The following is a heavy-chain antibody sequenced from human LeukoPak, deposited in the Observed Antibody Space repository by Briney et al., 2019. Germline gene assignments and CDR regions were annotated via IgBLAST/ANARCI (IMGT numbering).Heavy chain of an antibody. CDR3: AREITIFGVASPQIDY. CDR2: IYYSGST. V-gene: IGHV4-39*07. Sequence: PSETLSLTCTVSGGSISSSSYSWGWIRQPPGKGLEWIATIYYSGSTYYNPSLQSRVTISVDTSKNQFSLKLSSVTAADTAVYYCAREITIFGVASPQIDYWGQGTLVTVSS. CDR1: GGSISSSSYS. J-gene: IGHJ4*02. D-gene: IGHD3-3*01.